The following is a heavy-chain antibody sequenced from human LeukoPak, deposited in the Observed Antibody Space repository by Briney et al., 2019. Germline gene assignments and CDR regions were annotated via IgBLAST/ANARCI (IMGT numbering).Heavy chain of an antibody. CDR3: ARGGRYSYVI. J-gene: IGHJ4*02. CDR1: GGSISSGGYS. Sequence: SQTLSLTCAVSGGSISSGGYSWSWIRQPPGKGLEWIGYIYHSGSTYYNPSLKSRVTISVDRSKNQFSLKLSSVTAADTAVYYCARGGRYSYVIWGQGTLVTVSS. D-gene: IGHD5-18*01. CDR2: IYHSGST. V-gene: IGHV4-30-2*01.